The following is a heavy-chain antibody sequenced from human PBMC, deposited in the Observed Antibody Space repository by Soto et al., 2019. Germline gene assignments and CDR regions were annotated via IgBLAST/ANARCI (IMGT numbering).Heavy chain of an antibody. J-gene: IGHJ4*02. CDR1: GFTFSSYA. CDR2: ISGSGDST. Sequence: GGSLRLSCAASGFTFSSYAMSWVRQAPGKGLEWVSGISGSGDSTYYADSVKGRFTISRDNAKNSLHLQMNSLRDEDTAVYYCVMGYYFDYWGQGTLVTVSS. D-gene: IGHD1-26*01. V-gene: IGHV3-23*01. CDR3: VMGYYFDY.